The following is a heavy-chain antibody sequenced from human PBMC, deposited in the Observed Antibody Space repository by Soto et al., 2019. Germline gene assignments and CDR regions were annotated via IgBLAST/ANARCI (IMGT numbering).Heavy chain of an antibody. CDR3: ARGGYDQGGDAFDI. D-gene: IGHD5-12*01. V-gene: IGHV4-39*01. CDR2: IFYSGST. CDR1: GGSISSSSYY. J-gene: IGHJ3*02. Sequence: PSETLSLTCTVSGGSISSSSYYWGWIRQPPGKGLEWIGSIFYSGSTYYNPSLKSRVTISVDTSKNQFSLKLTSVTAADTAVYYWARGGYDQGGDAFDIWGQGTMVT.